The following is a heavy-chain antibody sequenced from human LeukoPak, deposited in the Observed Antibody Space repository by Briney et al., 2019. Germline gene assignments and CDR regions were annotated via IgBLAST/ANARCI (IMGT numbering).Heavy chain of an antibody. CDR2: IYYSGST. CDR1: GGSISRGGYY. CDR3: ARDSPNWGPTEYWYFDL. D-gene: IGHD7-27*01. J-gene: IGHJ2*01. V-gene: IGHV4-31*03. Sequence: SQTLSLTCTVSGGSISRGGYYWSWIRQHPGKGLEWIGYIYYSGSTYYNPSLKSRVTISVDTSKNQFSLKLSSVTAADTAVYYCARDSPNWGPTEYWYFDLWGRGTLVTVSS.